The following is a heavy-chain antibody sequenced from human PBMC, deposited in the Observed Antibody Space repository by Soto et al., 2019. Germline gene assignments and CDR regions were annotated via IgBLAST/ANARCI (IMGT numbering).Heavy chain of an antibody. CDR1: GGSISSGDYY. V-gene: IGHV4-30-4*01. CDR2: IYYSGST. CDR3: ARETTVTTRGFDY. Sequence: QVQLQESGPGLVKPSQTLSLTCTVSGGSISSGDYYWSWIRQPPGKGLEWIGYIYYSGSTYYNPSLKSRVTISVDTSKNKFSLKLSSVTAADTAVYYCARETTVTTRGFDYWGQGTLVTVSS. D-gene: IGHD4-17*01. J-gene: IGHJ4*02.